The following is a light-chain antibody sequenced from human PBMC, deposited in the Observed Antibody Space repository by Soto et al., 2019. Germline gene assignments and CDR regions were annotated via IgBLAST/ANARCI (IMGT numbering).Light chain of an antibody. J-gene: IGKJ5*01. CDR1: QSVRGN. V-gene: IGKV3-15*01. CDR3: QQYNNWPFIT. CDR2: GAY. Sequence: EIVMTQSPATLSVSPGERATLSCRASQSVRGNLAWYQQKPGQSPRLLIYGAYSRATGIPARFSGSGPGTEFTLTIRSLQSEDFAVYYCQQYNNWPFITFGQGTRREIK.